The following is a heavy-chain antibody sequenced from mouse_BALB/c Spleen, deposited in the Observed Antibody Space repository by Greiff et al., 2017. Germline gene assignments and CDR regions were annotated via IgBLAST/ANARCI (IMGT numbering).Heavy chain of an antibody. J-gene: IGHJ3*01. V-gene: IGHV5-17*02. D-gene: IGHD1-1*01. CDR2: ISSGSSTI. Sequence: EVMLVESGGGLVQPGGSRKLSCAASGFTFSSFGMHWVRQAPEKGLEWVAYISSGSSTIYYADTVKGRFTISRDNPKNTLFLQMTSLRSEDTAMYYGARDYDGSSYGAWFAYWGQGTLVTVSA. CDR3: ARDYDGSSYGAWFAY. CDR1: GFTFSSFG.